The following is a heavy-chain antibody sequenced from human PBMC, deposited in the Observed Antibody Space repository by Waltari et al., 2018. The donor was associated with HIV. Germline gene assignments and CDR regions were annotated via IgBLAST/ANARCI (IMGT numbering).Heavy chain of an antibody. CDR2: ISYSGST. J-gene: IGHJ5*02. CDR3: ARRAVVVTAKGPFDP. V-gene: IGHV4-39*01. CDR1: GDSISSSSYY. Sequence: QLQLQESGPGLVKPSETLSLTCTVSGDSISSSSYYWGWIRQPPGKGLAWIGSISYSGSTYYNPSLKSRVTISVDTSKNQFSLKLSSVTAADTAVYYCARRAVVVTAKGPFDPWGQGTLVTVSS. D-gene: IGHD2-21*02.